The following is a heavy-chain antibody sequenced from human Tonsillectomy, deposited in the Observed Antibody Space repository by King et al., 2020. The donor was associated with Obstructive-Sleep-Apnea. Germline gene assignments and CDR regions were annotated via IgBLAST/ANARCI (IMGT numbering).Heavy chain of an antibody. V-gene: IGHV3-9*01. CDR3: AIAGHQRNYYGMDV. D-gene: IGHD1-1*01. CDR1: GFTFDDYA. Sequence: QLVQSGGGLVQPGRSLRLSCAASGFTFDDYAMHWVRQAPGKGLEWVSGMNWNSDSIGYADSVKGRFSISRDNAKNSLYLQMNSLRVEDTALYYCAIAGHQRNYYGMDVWGQGTTVTVSS. CDR2: MNWNSDSI. J-gene: IGHJ6*02.